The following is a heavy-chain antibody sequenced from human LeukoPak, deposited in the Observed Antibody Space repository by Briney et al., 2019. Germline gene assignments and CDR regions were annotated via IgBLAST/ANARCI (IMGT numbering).Heavy chain of an antibody. CDR2: TRYDGSNK. CDR3: ARVVSLSGIGYFDY. V-gene: IGHV3-30*02. Sequence: GGSLRLSCAASGFTFSSYGMHWVRQAPGKGLEWVAFTRYDGSNKYYADSVKGRFTISRDNSKNTLYLQMNSLRGEDTAVYYCARVVSLSGIGYFDYWGRGTLVTVSS. CDR1: GFTFSSYG. J-gene: IGHJ4*02. D-gene: IGHD3-10*01.